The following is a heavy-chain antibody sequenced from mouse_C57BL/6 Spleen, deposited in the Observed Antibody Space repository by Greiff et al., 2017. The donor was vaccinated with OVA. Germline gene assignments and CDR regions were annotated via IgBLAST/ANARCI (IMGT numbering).Heavy chain of an antibody. CDR2: IYPRSGNT. V-gene: IGHV1-81*01. CDR1: GYTFTSYG. J-gene: IGHJ4*01. CDR3: ARSDSNYDGAMDY. D-gene: IGHD2-5*01. Sequence: VQGVESGAELARPGASVKLSCKASGYTFTSYGISWVKQRTGQGLEWIGEIYPRSGNTYYNEKFKGKATLTADKSSSTAYMELRSLTSEDSAVYFCARSDSNYDGAMDYWGQGTSVTVSS.